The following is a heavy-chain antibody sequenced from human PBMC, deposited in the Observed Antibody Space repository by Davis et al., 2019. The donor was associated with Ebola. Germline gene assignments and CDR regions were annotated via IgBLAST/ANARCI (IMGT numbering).Heavy chain of an antibody. J-gene: IGHJ4*02. CDR3: AREYSSSSGRSLDY. CDR1: GFTFSSYS. Sequence: PGGSLRLSCAASGFTFSSYSMNWVRQAPGKGLEWVSYISSSSSTLYNADSVKGRFTISRDNAKNSLYLQMSSLRDEDTAVYYCAREYSSSSGRSLDYWGQGTLVTVSS. V-gene: IGHV3-48*02. CDR2: ISSSSSTL. D-gene: IGHD6-6*01.